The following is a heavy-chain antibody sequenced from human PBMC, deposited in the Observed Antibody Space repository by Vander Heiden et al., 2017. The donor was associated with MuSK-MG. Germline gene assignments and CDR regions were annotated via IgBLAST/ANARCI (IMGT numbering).Heavy chain of an antibody. Sequence: QLQLQESGPGLVKPSETLSLPCTVSGRPISSSSGYYWAWIRQPPGKGLEWIGSIDYSGTTYYKSSLKSRVTISVDTSKNQFSLKLSSVTAADTVVYYCARHSHSGSFSDWGQGTLVTVSS. V-gene: IGHV4-39*01. CDR1: GRPISSSSGYY. CDR3: ARHSHSGSFSD. D-gene: IGHD3-10*01. J-gene: IGHJ4*02. CDR2: IDYSGTT.